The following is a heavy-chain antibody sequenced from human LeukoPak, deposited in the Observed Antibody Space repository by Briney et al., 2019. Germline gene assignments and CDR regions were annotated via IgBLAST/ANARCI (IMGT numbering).Heavy chain of an antibody. V-gene: IGHV3-23*01. Sequence: PGGSLRLSCAASGFTFNNYVMSWVRQAPGKGLEWVSTINGGGYNTYYADSVKGRFTISRDNSKNTLSLQVNTLRAEDTAVYYCARAPGIYGSGWYFDYWGQGTLVTVS. D-gene: IGHD6-19*01. CDR3: ARAPGIYGSGWYFDY. J-gene: IGHJ4*02. CDR1: GFTFNNYV. CDR2: INGGGYNT.